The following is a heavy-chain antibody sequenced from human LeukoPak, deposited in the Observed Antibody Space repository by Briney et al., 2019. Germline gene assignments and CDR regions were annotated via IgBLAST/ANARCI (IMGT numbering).Heavy chain of an antibody. CDR2: INWNGGST. CDR1: GFTFSSYS. D-gene: IGHD1-7*01. Sequence: SGGSLRLSCAASGFTFSSYSMNWVRQAPGKGLEWVSGINWNGGSTGYADSVKGRFTISRDNAKNSLYLQMNSLRAEDTALYYCARGYNWNYQNAFDIWGQGTMVTVSS. V-gene: IGHV3-20*04. CDR3: ARGYNWNYQNAFDI. J-gene: IGHJ3*02.